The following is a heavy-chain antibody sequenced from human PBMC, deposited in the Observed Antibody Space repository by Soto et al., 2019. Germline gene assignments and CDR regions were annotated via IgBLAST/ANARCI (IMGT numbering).Heavy chain of an antibody. D-gene: IGHD6-19*01. V-gene: IGHV4-4*02. CDR2: IYHSGST. Sequence: QVQLQESGPGLVKPSVTLSLTCAVSGHSISSHYWWSWVRQPPGKGLEWIGDIYHSGSTNYNPPLKSRVSFSIDKSTHHFATNLTSVTVGDTAGYYWARVTVQRLVRAFAMWCSGTMVSVSS. CDR1: GHSISSHYW. CDR3: ARVTVQRLVRAFAM. J-gene: IGHJ3*02.